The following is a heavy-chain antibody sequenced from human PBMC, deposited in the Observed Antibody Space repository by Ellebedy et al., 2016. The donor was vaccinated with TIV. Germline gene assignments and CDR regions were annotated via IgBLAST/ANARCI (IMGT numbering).Heavy chain of an antibody. CDR1: GFTFSQYW. J-gene: IGHJ3*02. CDR3: IREGLGGSFDI. CDR2: ISSDGSST. V-gene: IGHV3-74*01. D-gene: IGHD3-16*01. Sequence: GESLKISCAASGFTFSQYWMHWVRQGPGKGLVWVSRISSDGSSTWYADSVKGRFTFSRDNGQNTLYLQMNSLRAEDTAVYCCIREGLGGSFDIWGLGTMVTVSS.